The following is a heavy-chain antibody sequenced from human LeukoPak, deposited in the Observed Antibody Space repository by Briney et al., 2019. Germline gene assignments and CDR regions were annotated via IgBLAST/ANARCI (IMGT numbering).Heavy chain of an antibody. CDR3: ASRAPRYNY. Sequence: KPSETLSLTCTVSGGSISIYYWSWIRQPPGKGLEWIGYTYNSGSTNYNPSLKSRVTISVDTFKNQFSLKLSSVTAADTAVYYCASRAPRYNYWGQGTLVTVSS. CDR1: GGSISIYY. V-gene: IGHV4-59*01. D-gene: IGHD1-14*01. CDR2: TYNSGST. J-gene: IGHJ4*02.